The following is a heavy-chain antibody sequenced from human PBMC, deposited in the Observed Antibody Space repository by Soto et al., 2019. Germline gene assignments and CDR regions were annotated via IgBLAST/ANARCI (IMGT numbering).Heavy chain of an antibody. D-gene: IGHD2-2*01. CDR2: ISGSGGST. CDR1: GFTFSSYA. CDR3: AKEPFVVVPALVIRPGVYYFDY. J-gene: IGHJ4*02. Sequence: GGSLRLSCAASGFTFSSYAMSWVRQAPGKGLEWVSAISGSGGSTYYADSVKGRFTISRDNSKNTLYLQMNSLRAEDTAVYYCAKEPFVVVPALVIRPGVYYFDYWGQGTLVTVSS. V-gene: IGHV3-23*01.